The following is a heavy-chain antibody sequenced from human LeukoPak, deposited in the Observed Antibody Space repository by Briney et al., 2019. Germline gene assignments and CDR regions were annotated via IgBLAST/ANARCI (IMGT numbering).Heavy chain of an antibody. CDR3: ARGAVEMATMAAFDI. CDR2: INPSGGST. Sequence: ASVKVSCKASGYTFINHWMHWVRQAPGQGHEWMGIINPSGGSTNYGQKFQGRVTMTRDMSTSAVYMELSSLRSDDTAVYYCARGAVEMATMAAFDIWGQGTMVTVSS. V-gene: IGHV1-46*01. CDR1: GYTFINHW. D-gene: IGHD5-24*01. J-gene: IGHJ3*02.